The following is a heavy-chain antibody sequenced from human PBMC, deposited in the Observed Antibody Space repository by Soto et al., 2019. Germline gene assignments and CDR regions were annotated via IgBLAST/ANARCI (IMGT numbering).Heavy chain of an antibody. CDR1: GFTFRSHW. V-gene: IGHV3-7*01. D-gene: IGHD2-15*01. CDR3: ARDGPYCSGGSCYGHAY. J-gene: IGHJ4*02. CDR2: IKQDGSEK. Sequence: GSLRLSCAAFGFTFRSHWMSWVRQAPGKGLEWVANIKQDGSEKYYVDSVKGRFTISRDNAKNSLYLQMNSLRAEDTAVYYCARDGPYCSGGSCYGHAYWGQGTLVTVSS.